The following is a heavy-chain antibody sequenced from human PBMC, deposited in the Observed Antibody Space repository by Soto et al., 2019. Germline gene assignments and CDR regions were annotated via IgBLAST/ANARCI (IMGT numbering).Heavy chain of an antibody. CDR2: VFESENT. D-gene: IGHD6-13*01. V-gene: IGHV4-61*01. CDR3: ARHSSSWSPYFDY. Sequence: SETLSLTCNVSGTSVTSYSYYWNWIRQPPGKGLEWIGYVFESENTKYNPSLKGRASISVDTSKNQFSLTLTSVTAADTAVYYCARHSSSWSPYFDYWGQGTLVTVSS. J-gene: IGHJ4*02. CDR1: GTSVTSYSYY.